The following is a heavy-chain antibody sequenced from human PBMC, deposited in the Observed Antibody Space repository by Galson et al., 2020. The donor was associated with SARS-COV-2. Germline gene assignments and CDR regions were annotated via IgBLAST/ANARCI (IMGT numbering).Heavy chain of an antibody. V-gene: IGHV3-74*01. D-gene: IGHD3-10*01. CDR1: GFTFSSYW. J-gene: IGHJ4*02. CDR2: INSDGSNT. Sequence: GESLKISCAASGFTFSSYWMHWVRQAPGKGLVWVSRINSDGSNTSYADSVKGRFTISRDNAKNTLYLQMNSLRAEDTAVYYCANMGFDYWGQGTLVTVSS. CDR3: ANMGFDY.